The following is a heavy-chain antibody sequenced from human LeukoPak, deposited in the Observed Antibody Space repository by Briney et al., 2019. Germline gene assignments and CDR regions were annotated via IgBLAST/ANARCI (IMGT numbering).Heavy chain of an antibody. CDR1: GFTFSSYA. V-gene: IGHV3-23*01. D-gene: IGHD3-10*01. J-gene: IGHJ6*02. CDR2: ISGSGGST. Sequence: GGSLGLSCAASGFTFSSYAMSWVRQAPGKGLEWVSAISGSGGSTYYADSVKGRFTISRDNSKNTLYLQMNSLRAEDTAVYYCAKETAAGRVNYYGMDVWGQGTTVTVSS. CDR3: AKETAAGRVNYYGMDV.